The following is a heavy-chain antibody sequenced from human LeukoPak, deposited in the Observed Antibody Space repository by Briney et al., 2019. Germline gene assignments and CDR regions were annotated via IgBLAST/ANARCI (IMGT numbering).Heavy chain of an antibody. Sequence: SVTLSLTCTVSGGSVNSYYWSWIRQPPGEGLEWIEYIYYTGSTKYNPSLKSRVTMSVDTSKNQLSLKVSSVTAADTAVYYCARWYCVSNTCYHMDVWGKGTTVTVSS. CDR3: ARWYCVSNTCYHMDV. V-gene: IGHV4-59*02. D-gene: IGHD2-2*01. CDR1: GGSVNSYY. J-gene: IGHJ6*03. CDR2: IYYTGST.